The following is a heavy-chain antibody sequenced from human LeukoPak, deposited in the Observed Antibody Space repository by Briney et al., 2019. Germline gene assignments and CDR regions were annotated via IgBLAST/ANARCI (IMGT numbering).Heavy chain of an antibody. D-gene: IGHD1-1*01. CDR3: ARGTGTTAYFDY. V-gene: IGHV3-64*04. Sequence: GGSLRLSCSASGFSFRSHGIHWVRQAPGKGLEYVSAISSNGGSTYYADSVKGRFTISRDNAKNSLYLQVNSLRAEDTAVYYCARGTGTTAYFDYWGQGTLVTVSS. J-gene: IGHJ4*02. CDR2: ISSNGGST. CDR1: GFSFRSHG.